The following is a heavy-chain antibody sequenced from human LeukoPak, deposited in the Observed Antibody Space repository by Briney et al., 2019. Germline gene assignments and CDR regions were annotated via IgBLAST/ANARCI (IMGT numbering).Heavy chain of an antibody. CDR2: ISGSGGTT. D-gene: IGHD3-22*01. CDR3: AKRRDSSGYATFDY. V-gene: IGHV3-23*01. CDR1: GFTFSSYG. Sequence: PGGSLRLSCAASGFTFSSYGMSWVRQAPGKGLEWVSAISGSGGTTYYVDSVKGRYTISRDNSKNTLYLQMNSLRAEDTAVYYCAKRRDSSGYATFDYWGQGTLVTVSS. J-gene: IGHJ4*02.